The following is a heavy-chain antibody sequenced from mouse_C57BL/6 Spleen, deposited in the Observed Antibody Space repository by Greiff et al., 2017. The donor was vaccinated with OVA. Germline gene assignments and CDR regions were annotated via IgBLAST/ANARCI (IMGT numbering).Heavy chain of an antibody. Sequence: EVQLQQSGPELVKPGASVKISCKASGYTFTDYYMNWVKQSHGKSLEWIGDINPNNGGTSYNQKFKGKATLTVDKSSSTAYMELRSLTSEDSAVYYCARGEDYYMGYFDVWGTGTTVTVSS. CDR3: ARGEDYYMGYFDV. J-gene: IGHJ1*03. D-gene: IGHD1-1*01. CDR1: GYTFTDYY. V-gene: IGHV1-26*01. CDR2: INPNNGGT.